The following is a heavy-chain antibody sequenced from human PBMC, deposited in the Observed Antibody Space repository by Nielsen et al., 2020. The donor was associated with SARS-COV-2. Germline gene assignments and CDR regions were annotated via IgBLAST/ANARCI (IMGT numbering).Heavy chain of an antibody. CDR3: AKGKYSGSYYGDS. D-gene: IGHD1-26*01. CDR1: GFSFSSYG. J-gene: IGHJ4*02. CDR2: ISFDGNNK. V-gene: IGHV3-30*18. Sequence: GGSLRLSCAASGFSFSSYGMHWVRQAPGKGLEWVAMISFDGNNKWYGDSVKGRFTISRDSSKNTLDLQMNSLRPEDTAVYYCAKGKYSGSYYGDSWGQGTLVTVSS.